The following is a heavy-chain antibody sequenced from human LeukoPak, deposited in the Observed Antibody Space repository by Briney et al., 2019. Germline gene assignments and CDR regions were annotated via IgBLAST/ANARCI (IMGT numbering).Heavy chain of an antibody. CDR2: ISGSGGST. D-gene: IGHD6-13*01. J-gene: IGHJ5*02. CDR3: VKGLAAAGTPEGWFDP. CDR1: GFTFSSYA. Sequence: GGSLRLSCAASGFTFSSYAMSWVRQAPGEGLEWVSAISGSGGSTYYADSVKGRFTISRDNSKNTLYLQMNSLRAEDTAVYYCVKGLAAAGTPEGWFDPWGQGTLVTVSS. V-gene: IGHV3-23*01.